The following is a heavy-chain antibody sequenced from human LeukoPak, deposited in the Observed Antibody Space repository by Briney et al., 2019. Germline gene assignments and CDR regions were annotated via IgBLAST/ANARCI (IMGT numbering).Heavy chain of an antibody. Sequence: GGSLRLSCAASGFTFSSYAMHWVRQAPGKGLEWVAVISYDGSNKYYADSVKGRFTISRDNSKNTLYLQMNSLRAEDTAVYYCASQHIVVVTATSDYWGQGTLVTVSS. V-gene: IGHV3-30*04. CDR2: ISYDGSNK. CDR3: ASQHIVVVTATSDY. D-gene: IGHD2-21*02. CDR1: GFTFSSYA. J-gene: IGHJ4*02.